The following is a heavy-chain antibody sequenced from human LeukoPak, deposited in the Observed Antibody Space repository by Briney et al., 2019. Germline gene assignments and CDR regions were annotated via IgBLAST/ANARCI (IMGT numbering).Heavy chain of an antibody. CDR2: IHYSGST. D-gene: IGHD3-9*01. CDR1: GGSISGFY. V-gene: IGHV4-59*01. Sequence: PSETLSLTCTVSGGSISGFYWSWIRQAPGRGLEWIGYIHYSGSTNYSPSLNSRVTISVDTSKNQFSLKLSSVSAADTAVYYFARDSSGYDSPWYFDFGARGTRVIVP. J-gene: IGHJ2*01. CDR3: ARDSSGYDSPWYFDF.